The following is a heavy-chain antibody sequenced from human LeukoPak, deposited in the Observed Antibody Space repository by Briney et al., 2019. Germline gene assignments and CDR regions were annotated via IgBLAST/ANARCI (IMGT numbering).Heavy chain of an antibody. Sequence: SETLSLTCTVSGGSISGFYWSWIRQPPGKGLEWIGYIYYSGNTNYNPSLRSRVTISVDTSKNHFSLKLSSVTAADTAVYYCARGDGSVIYWGQGTLATVSS. D-gene: IGHD3-10*01. CDR1: GGSISGFY. CDR2: IYYSGNT. CDR3: ARGDGSVIY. V-gene: IGHV4-59*08. J-gene: IGHJ4*02.